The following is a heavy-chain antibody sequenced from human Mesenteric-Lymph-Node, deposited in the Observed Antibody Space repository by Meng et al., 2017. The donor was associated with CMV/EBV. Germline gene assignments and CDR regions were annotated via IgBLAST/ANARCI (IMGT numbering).Heavy chain of an antibody. V-gene: IGHV1-69*05. D-gene: IGHD2-2*01. CDR1: GGTFSSYA. J-gene: IGHJ5*02. CDR2: IIPIFGTA. Sequence: SVKVSCKASGGTFSSYAISWVRQAPGQGLEWMGGIIPIFGTANYAQKFQGRVTITTDESTSTAYMELSSLRSEDTAVYYCARGLLGYCSSTSCSQDNWFDPWGQGTLVTVSS. CDR3: ARGLLGYCSSTSCSQDNWFDP.